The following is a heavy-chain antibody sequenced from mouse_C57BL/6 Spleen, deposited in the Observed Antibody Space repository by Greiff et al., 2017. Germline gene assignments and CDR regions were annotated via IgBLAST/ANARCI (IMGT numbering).Heavy chain of an antibody. CDR3: ATIYDGYFPYAMDY. CDR1: GYTFTSYG. J-gene: IGHJ4*01. D-gene: IGHD2-3*01. V-gene: IGHV1-81*01. CDR2: IYPRSGNT. Sequence: QVQLQQSGAELARPGASVKLSCKASGYTFTSYGISWVKQRTGQGLEWIGEIYPRSGNTYYNEKFKGKATLTADKSSSTAYMELRSLTSEDSAVYFCATIYDGYFPYAMDYWGQGTSVTVSS.